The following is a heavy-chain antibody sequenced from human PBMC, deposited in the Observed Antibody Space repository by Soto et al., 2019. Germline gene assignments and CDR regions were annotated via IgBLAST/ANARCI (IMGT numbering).Heavy chain of an antibody. V-gene: IGHV1-3*01. Sequence: QVQLVQSGPEMKKPGASVKLSCKASGITYNTYAIHWVRQAPGQGLEWMGWINAGNGDTRISQNFQGRVTLTRDTSASTVSMDLDSLKSEDTGVYYCARAISGYVTWGQGTLVTVSS. D-gene: IGHD5-12*01. CDR2: INAGNGDT. J-gene: IGHJ4*02. CDR3: ARAISGYVT. CDR1: GITYNTYA.